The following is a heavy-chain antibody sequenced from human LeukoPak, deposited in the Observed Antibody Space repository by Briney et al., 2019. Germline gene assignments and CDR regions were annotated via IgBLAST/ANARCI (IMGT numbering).Heavy chain of an antibody. CDR1: GGSFSGYY. V-gene: IGHV4-34*01. J-gene: IGHJ4*02. CDR3: AREACSNTSCYTYYFDY. D-gene: IGHD2-2*02. CDR2: INHSGST. Sequence: PSETLSLTCAVYGGSFSGYYWSWIRQPPGKGLEWIGEINHSGSTNYNPSLKGRVTISVDTSKNQFSLKLSSVTAADTAVYYCAREACSNTSCYTYYFDYWGQGTLVTVSS.